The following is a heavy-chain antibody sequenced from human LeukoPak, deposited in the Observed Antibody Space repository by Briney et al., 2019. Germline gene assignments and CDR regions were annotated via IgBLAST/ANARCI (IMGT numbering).Heavy chain of an antibody. CDR2: IYSGGNT. J-gene: IGHJ5*02. CDR3: ARAFNYGDYVSWFDP. Sequence: PGGSLRLSCAASGFTVSSDYMSWVRQAPGKGLEWVSVIYSGGNTYYADSVKGRFTISRDNSKNTLFLQMNSLRAEDTAVYYCARAFNYGDYVSWFDPWGQGTLVTVSS. D-gene: IGHD4-17*01. CDR1: GFTVSSDY. V-gene: IGHV3-66*01.